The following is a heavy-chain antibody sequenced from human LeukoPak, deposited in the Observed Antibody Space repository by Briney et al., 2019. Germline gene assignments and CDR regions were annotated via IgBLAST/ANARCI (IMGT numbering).Heavy chain of an antibody. D-gene: IGHD2/OR15-2a*01. CDR1: GFTFSSYG. Sequence: GGSLRLSCAASGFTFSSYGMHWVRQAPGKGLEWVAIIRYDGSNKYYADSVKGRFTISRDNSKNTLSLQMNSLRAEDTTVYYCAKVHDTTISHPPGDYWGQGTLVTVSS. CDR3: AKVHDTTISHPPGDY. J-gene: IGHJ4*02. CDR2: IRYDGSNK. V-gene: IGHV3-30*02.